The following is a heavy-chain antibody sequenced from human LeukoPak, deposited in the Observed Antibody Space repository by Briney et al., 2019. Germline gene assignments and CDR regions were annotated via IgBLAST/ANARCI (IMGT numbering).Heavy chain of an antibody. CDR3: AKDYGDFSSPSDY. V-gene: IGHV1-2*02. CDR2: INPNSGGT. D-gene: IGHD4-17*01. CDR1: GYTFTGYY. J-gene: IGHJ4*02. Sequence: ASVTVSCKASGYTFTGYYMDWVRQAPGEGLEWMGWINPNSGGTKYGQRFQGRVTMTRDTSISTAYMELSRLRSDDTAVYYCAKDYGDFSSPSDYWGQGTLVTVSS.